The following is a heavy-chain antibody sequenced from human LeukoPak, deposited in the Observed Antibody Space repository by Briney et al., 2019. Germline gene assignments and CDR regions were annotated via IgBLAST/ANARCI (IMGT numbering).Heavy chain of an antibody. Sequence: GGSLRLSCAASGFTFSSYSMNWVRLAPGKGLEWVSSISSSSSYIYYADSVKGRFTISRDNAKSSLYLQMNSLRAEDTAVYYCARVPSPYYFDYWGQGTLVTVSS. CDR2: ISSSSSYI. J-gene: IGHJ4*02. CDR3: ARVPSPYYFDY. V-gene: IGHV3-21*01. CDR1: GFTFSSYS.